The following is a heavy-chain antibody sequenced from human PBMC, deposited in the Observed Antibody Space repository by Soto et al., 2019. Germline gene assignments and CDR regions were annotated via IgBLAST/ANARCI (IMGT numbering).Heavy chain of an antibody. CDR2: IYYSGST. CDR3: ARSANCSGGSCYWGYYYYYMDV. V-gene: IGHV4-59*08. D-gene: IGHD2-15*01. CDR1: GGSISSYY. Sequence: QVQLQESGPGLVKPSETLSLTCTVSGGSISSYYWSWIRQPPGKGLEWIGYIYYSGSTNYNHSLKSRVTISQDTSKNQFSLKLSSVTAADTAVYYCARSANCSGGSCYWGYYYYYMDVWGKGTTVTVSS. J-gene: IGHJ6*03.